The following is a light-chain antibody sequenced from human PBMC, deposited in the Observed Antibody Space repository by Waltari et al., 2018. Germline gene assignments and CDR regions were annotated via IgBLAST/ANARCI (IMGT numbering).Light chain of an antibody. J-gene: IGKJ1*01. Sequence: DIQMTQSPSSLSASVGDRITITCRASESIGRYLNWYQQRPGKAPKLLIYAASNLQSGAPSRFSGSGPGTAFTLTISSLQSDDFATYYCQQYFNYPRTFGQGTRVEIE. CDR3: QQYFNYPRT. CDR1: ESIGRY. CDR2: AAS. V-gene: IGKV1-39*01.